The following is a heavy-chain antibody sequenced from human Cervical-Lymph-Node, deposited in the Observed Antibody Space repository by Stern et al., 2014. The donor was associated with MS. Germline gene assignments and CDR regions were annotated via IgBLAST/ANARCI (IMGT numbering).Heavy chain of an antibody. CDR2: ISNYNGDT. CDR1: GYTFTTFG. Sequence: QLVQSGAEVKKPGASVKVSCKASGYTFTTFGISWVRQAPGQGLEWMGWISNYNGDTKYSQNFQGRVIMTTDTSTTTVYMGLRSLRSDDTAISYCARDRDWTLDYWGQGTLVTVSS. CDR3: ARDRDWTLDY. D-gene: IGHD3/OR15-3a*01. V-gene: IGHV1-18*01. J-gene: IGHJ4*02.